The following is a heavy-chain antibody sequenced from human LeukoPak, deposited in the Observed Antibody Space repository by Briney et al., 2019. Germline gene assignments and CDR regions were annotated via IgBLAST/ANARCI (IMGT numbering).Heavy chain of an antibody. V-gene: IGHV2-70*11. CDR3: ARIRLGYYYDSSGFDP. CDR2: IDWDDDK. J-gene: IGHJ5*02. CDR1: GFSLSTSGMC. Sequence: GPTLVNPTQTLTLTCTFSGFSLSTSGMCVSWIRQPPGQALEWLARIDWDDDKYYSTSLKTRLTISKDTSNNQVVLTMTDMDPVDTATYYCARIRLGYYYDSSGFDPWGQGTLVSVSS. D-gene: IGHD3-22*01.